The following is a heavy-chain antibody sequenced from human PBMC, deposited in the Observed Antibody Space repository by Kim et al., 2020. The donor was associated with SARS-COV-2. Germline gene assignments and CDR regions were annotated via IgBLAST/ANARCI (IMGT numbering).Heavy chain of an antibody. Sequence: ASVKVSCKASGYPFSSYGIHWVRQAPGQRPEWMGWINAGNGNTKYSPKFQGRVILTTDTSANTAYMELSSLSSEDTAVYYCARDRRILWFGDFLPEYWGQGTLVIVSP. CDR1: GYPFSSYG. J-gene: IGHJ4*02. CDR2: INAGNGNT. V-gene: IGHV1-3*01. D-gene: IGHD3-10*01. CDR3: ARDRRILWFGDFLPEY.